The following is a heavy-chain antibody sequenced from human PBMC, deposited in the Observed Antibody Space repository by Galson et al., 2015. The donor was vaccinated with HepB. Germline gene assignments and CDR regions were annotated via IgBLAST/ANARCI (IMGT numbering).Heavy chain of an antibody. D-gene: IGHD3-10*01. J-gene: IGHJ4*02. CDR1: GFTFSNAW. CDR2: IKSKTDGGTT. V-gene: IGHV3-15*01. Sequence: SLRLSCAASGFTFSNAWMSWVRQAPGKGLEWVGRIKSKTDGGTTDYAAPVKGRFTISRDDSKNTLYLQMNSLKTEDTAVYYCELTPMVRGVIDYWGQGTLVTVSS. CDR3: ELTPMVRGVIDY.